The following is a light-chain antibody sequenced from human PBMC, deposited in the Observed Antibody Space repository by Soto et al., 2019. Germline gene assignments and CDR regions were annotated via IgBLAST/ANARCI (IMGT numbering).Light chain of an antibody. CDR3: QQSYSTPLT. V-gene: IGKV1-39*01. Sequence: DIQMTQSTSSLSASVGDRVTITCRASQSISSYLNWYQQKPGKAPKLLIYAASRLQSGVPSRFSGSGSGTDFTLTISSLQPEDFTTYYCQQSYSTPLTFGGGTKVDIK. J-gene: IGKJ4*01. CDR2: AAS. CDR1: QSISSY.